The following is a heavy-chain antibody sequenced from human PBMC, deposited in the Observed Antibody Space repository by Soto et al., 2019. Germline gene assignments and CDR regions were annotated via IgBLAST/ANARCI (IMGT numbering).Heavy chain of an antibody. V-gene: IGHV3-11*01. D-gene: IGHD2-2*01. CDR2: ISNTAITD. CDR3: AGDFHQMLSPKHSYYSLAV. J-gene: IGHJ6*03. CDR1: GFSFSDYS. Sequence: QVQLVESGGDLVKPGGSLRLSCVASGFSFSDYSMTWMRQAPGGGLDFVAFISNTAITDYYAASVKGRFTISRDNARNQVYRKMASRRAEDAAVYYCAGDFHQMLSPKHSYYSLAVWGTGPTVT.